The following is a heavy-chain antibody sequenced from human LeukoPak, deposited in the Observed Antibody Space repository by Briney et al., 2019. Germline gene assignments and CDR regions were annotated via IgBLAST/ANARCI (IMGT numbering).Heavy chain of an antibody. CDR3: ARAIGRYYYDSSGYQFPPYFDY. CDR2: ISGTSNYI. J-gene: IGHJ4*02. D-gene: IGHD3-22*01. V-gene: IGHV3-21*01. CDR1: GFIFSNYS. Sequence: KSGGSLRLSCAASGFIFSNYSMNWVRQAPGKGLEWVSSISGTSNYIYYADSVKGRFTISRDNAKNSLYLQMNSLRAEDTAVYYCARAIGRYYYDSSGYQFPPYFDYWGQGTLVTVSS.